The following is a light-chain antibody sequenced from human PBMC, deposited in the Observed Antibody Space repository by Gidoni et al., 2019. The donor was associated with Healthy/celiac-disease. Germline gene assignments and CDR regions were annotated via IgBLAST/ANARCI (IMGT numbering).Light chain of an antibody. Sequence: DVVLTQSTPSLPVTLGQPASIPCTPSQSLVYSYRNTYLNWCQQRPGQSPRRLIYKVSNRYSGVPGRFSGRGSGIEFTLKTSRVEAEDVGVYCCMQGTQWSRMYTFGQXTKLEIK. J-gene: IGKJ2*01. CDR3: MQGTQWSRMYT. CDR1: QSLVYSYRNTY. V-gene: IGKV2-30*01. CDR2: KVS.